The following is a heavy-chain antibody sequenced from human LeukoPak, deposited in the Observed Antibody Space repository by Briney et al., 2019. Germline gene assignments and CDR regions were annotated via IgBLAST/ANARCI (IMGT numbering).Heavy chain of an antibody. V-gene: IGHV3-23*01. D-gene: IGHD4-17*01. CDR1: GFTFSSYA. Sequence: PGGSLGLSCAASGFTFSSYAMSWVRQAPGKGLEWVSAISGSGGSTYYADSVKGRFTISRDNSKNTLYLQMNSLRAEDTAVYYCARAYGDYVPFDYWGQGTLVTVSS. J-gene: IGHJ4*02. CDR3: ARAYGDYVPFDY. CDR2: ISGSGGST.